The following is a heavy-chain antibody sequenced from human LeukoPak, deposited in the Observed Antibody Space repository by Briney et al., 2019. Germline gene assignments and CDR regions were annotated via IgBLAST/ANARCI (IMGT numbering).Heavy chain of an antibody. CDR3: ARLRDGYNPAADY. Sequence: SETLSLTCTVSGGSISSYYWSWIRQPPGKGLEWTGEINHSGSTYYNPSLKSRVTISVDTSKNQFSLKLSSVTAADTAVYYCARLRDGYNPAADYWGQGTLVTVSS. CDR1: GGSISSYY. D-gene: IGHD5-24*01. J-gene: IGHJ4*02. V-gene: IGHV4-59*08. CDR2: INHSGST.